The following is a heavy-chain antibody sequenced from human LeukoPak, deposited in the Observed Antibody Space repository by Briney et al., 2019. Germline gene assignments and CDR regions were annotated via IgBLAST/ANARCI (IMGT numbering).Heavy chain of an antibody. Sequence: GGSLRLSCAASGFTFSSYAMSWVRQAPGKGLEWVSAISGSGGSTYYADSVKGRFTISRDNSKNTVYLQMNSLRAEDTAVYYCAKRKSIAAAGPPIDYWGQGTLVTVSS. CDR3: AKRKSIAAAGPPIDY. D-gene: IGHD6-13*01. CDR2: ISGSGGST. V-gene: IGHV3-23*01. J-gene: IGHJ4*02. CDR1: GFTFSSYA.